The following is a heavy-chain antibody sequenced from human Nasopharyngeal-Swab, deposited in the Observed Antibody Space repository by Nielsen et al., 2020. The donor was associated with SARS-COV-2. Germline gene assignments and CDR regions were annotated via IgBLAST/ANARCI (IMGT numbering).Heavy chain of an antibody. CDR2: IYYSGST. CDR3: ARGVVGNYDYVWGSYRYDNWFDP. J-gene: IGHJ5*02. V-gene: IGHV4-59*01. Sequence: WIRQPPGKGLEWIGHIYYSGSTNYNPSLKSRVTISVDTSKNQFSLKLSSVTAADTAVYYCARGVVGNYDYVWGSYRYDNWFDPWGQGTPVTVSS. D-gene: IGHD3-16*02.